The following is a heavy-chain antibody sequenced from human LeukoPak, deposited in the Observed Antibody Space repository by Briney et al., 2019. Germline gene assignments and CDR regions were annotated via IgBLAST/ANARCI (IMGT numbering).Heavy chain of an antibody. J-gene: IGHJ4*02. CDR3: AKGTFLAY. V-gene: IGHV4-39*01. D-gene: IGHD3-3*01. CDR2: INYSGNT. CDR1: GGYISSDDHN. Sequence: SETLSLTCTVSGGYISSDDHNWGWIRQPPGKGLEWLGKINYSGNTHHNPSLKSRVTISVDTSKNQFSLKLNSVTAADTAVYYCAKGTFLAYWGQGTLVTVSS.